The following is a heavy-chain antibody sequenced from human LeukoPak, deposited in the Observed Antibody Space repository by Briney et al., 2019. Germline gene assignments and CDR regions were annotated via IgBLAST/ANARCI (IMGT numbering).Heavy chain of an antibody. J-gene: IGHJ4*02. V-gene: IGHV3-74*01. Sequence: GGSLRLSCAASGFIISSYWMHWVRQAPGKGLVWVSRIYSDGSSTNYADSVKGRFTISRDNAKNMLYLQMNSLRAEDTAVYYCARDLAYWGQGALVTVSS. CDR2: IYSDGSST. CDR3: ARDLAY. CDR1: GFIISSYW.